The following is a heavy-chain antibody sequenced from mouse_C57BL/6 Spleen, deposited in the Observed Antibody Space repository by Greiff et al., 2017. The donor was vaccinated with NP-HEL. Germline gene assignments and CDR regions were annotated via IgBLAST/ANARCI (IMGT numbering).Heavy chain of an antibody. V-gene: IGHV1-53*01. CDR3: ARSGSSYDYAMDY. J-gene: IGHJ4*01. D-gene: IGHD1-1*01. Sequence: KPGHGLEWIGNINPSNGGTNYNEKFKSKATLTVDKSSSTAYMQLSSLTSEDSAVYYCARSGSSYDYAMDYWGQGTSVTVSS. CDR2: INPSNGGT.